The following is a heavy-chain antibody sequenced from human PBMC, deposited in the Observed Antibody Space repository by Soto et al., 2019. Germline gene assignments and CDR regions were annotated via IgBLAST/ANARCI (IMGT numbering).Heavy chain of an antibody. CDR3: AREPVFGVAPYYYYMDV. D-gene: IGHD3-3*01. CDR1: GFTFSSYA. V-gene: IGHV3-23*01. CDR2: ISGSGGST. Sequence: PGGSLRLSCAASGFTFSSYAMSWVRQAPGKGLEWVSPISGSGGSTYYADSVKGRFTISRDNSKNTLYLQMNSLRAEDTAVYYCAREPVFGVAPYYYYMDVWGKGTTVTVSS. J-gene: IGHJ6*03.